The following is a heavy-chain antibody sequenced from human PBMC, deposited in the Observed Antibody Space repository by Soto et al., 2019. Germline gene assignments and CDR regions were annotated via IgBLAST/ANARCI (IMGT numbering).Heavy chain of an antibody. V-gene: IGHV3-74*01. CDR1: GFTFNSYW. Sequence: EVQLVESGGGLVQPGGSLRLYCAASGFTFNSYWIHWVRQAPGKGLVWVSRINGDGGTTNYADSVKGRFTISRDNAMNTVYLQMNNLSVQDTAVYYCARGISNYYGVDVWGQGTTVTVSS. CDR2: INGDGGTT. CDR3: ARGISNYYGVDV. D-gene: IGHD2-15*01. J-gene: IGHJ6*02.